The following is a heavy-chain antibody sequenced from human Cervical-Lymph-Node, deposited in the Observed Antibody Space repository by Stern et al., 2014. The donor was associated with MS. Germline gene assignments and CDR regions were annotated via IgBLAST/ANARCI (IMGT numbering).Heavy chain of an antibody. CDR2: IYYSGST. CDR3: ARPPRY. J-gene: IGHJ4*02. CDR1: GGSISSYY. Sequence: QLQLQESGPGLVKPSETLSLTCTVSGGSISSYYWSWIRQPPGKGLEWIGYIYYSGSTNYNPSLKSRVTISVDTSKNQFSLKLSSVTAADTAVYYCARPPRYWGQGTLVTVSS. V-gene: IGHV4-59*01.